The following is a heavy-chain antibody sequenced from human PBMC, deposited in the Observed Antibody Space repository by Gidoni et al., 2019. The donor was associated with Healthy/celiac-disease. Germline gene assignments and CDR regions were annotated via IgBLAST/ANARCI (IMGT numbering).Heavy chain of an antibody. Sequence: QLQLVQSGPEVKKPGTSVKVSCKASGFTFTSSAVQWVRQARGQRLEWIGWIVVGRGKTNYEQKFQERVTITRDMSTSTAYMELSSLRSEDTAVYYCAAELGAGPNYYYGMDVWGQGTTVTVSS. J-gene: IGHJ6*02. CDR2: IVVGRGKT. CDR3: AAELGAGPNYYYGMDV. V-gene: IGHV1-58*01. D-gene: IGHD3-16*01. CDR1: GFTFTSSA.